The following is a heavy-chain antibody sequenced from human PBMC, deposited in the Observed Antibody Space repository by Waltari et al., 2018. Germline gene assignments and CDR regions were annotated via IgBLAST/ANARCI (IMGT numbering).Heavy chain of an antibody. J-gene: IGHJ6*02. Sequence: VQLVESGGGLVQPGGSLRLSCAASGFTVSSYGMHWVRQAPGKGLEWGAGISYDGSNKYYADSVKGRFTISRDNSKNTLYLQMNSLRAEDTAVYYCAKDLQAGYSSSWGSYYYYGMDVWGQGTTVTVSS. V-gene: IGHV3-30*18. CDR1: GFTVSSYG. CDR2: ISYDGSNK. CDR3: AKDLQAGYSSSWGSYYYYGMDV. D-gene: IGHD6-13*01.